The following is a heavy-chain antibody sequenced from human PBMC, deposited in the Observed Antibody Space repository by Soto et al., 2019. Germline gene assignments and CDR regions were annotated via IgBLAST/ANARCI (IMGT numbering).Heavy chain of an antibody. Sequence: GESLKISCKGSGYSFTNYWIGWVRQMPGKGLEWMGILYPGDSETRYSPSFQGQVTISADKSISTAYLQWSSLKASDTAMYYCARHPNGDYDVMDVWGPGTPVTVSS. J-gene: IGHJ6*02. CDR3: ARHPNGDYDVMDV. D-gene: IGHD4-17*01. CDR2: LYPGDSET. CDR1: GYSFTNYW. V-gene: IGHV5-51*01.